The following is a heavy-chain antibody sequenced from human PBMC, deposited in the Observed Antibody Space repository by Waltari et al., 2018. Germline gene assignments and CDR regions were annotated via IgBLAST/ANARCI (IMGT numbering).Heavy chain of an antibody. V-gene: IGHV4-39*07. CDR2: IYYSGST. Sequence: QLQLQESGPGLVKPSETLSLTCTVSGGSISSSSYYWGWIRQPPGKGLEGIGSIYYSGSTYYNPSLKSRVTISVDTSKNQFALKLSSVTAADMAVYYCAREFAGTDVDYWGQGTLVTVSS. J-gene: IGHJ4*02. D-gene: IGHD1-26*01. CDR1: GGSISSSSYY. CDR3: AREFAGTDVDY.